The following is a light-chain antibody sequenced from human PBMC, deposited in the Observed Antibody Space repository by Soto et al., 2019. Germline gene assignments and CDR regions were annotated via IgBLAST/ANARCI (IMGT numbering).Light chain of an antibody. CDR1: LRVSGGL. V-gene: IGKV3D-20*01. Sequence: DIVLTQAPATLSLSPGERAILYCGASLRVSGGLLAWYQQKPGLAPRLSLYDTSFRATGIPDRFSGSGSGPLFTLTISSLDPEDFAGYYCQQYGRSPSFGQATKVQIK. CDR2: DTS. CDR3: QQYGRSPS. J-gene: IGKJ1*01.